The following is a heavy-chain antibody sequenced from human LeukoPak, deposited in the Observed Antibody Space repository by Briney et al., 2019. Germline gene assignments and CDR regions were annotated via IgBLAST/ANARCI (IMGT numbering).Heavy chain of an antibody. CDR3: AKDLKRGPPRDSGY. CDR1: GFTFSSYG. Sequence: GGPLRLSCGASGFTFSSYGMHRVRPAPGKGLEWGAVISYDGSNKYYADSVKGRFTISRDNSKNTLYLQMNSLRAEDTAVYYCAKDLKRGPPRDSGYWGQGTLVTVSS. J-gene: IGHJ4*02. V-gene: IGHV3-30*18. D-gene: IGHD6-19*01. CDR2: ISYDGSNK.